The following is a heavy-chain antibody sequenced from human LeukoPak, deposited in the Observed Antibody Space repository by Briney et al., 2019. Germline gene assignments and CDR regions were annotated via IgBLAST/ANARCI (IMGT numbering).Heavy chain of an antibody. CDR3: ARDPSPKRPGGAAAILWLDY. D-gene: IGHD6-13*01. CDR2: ISSSGSTI. Sequence: GGSLRLSCAASGFTFSSYEMNWVRQAPGKGLEWVSYISSSGSTIYYADSVKGRFTISRDNAKNSLYLQMNSLRAEDTAVYYCARDPSPKRPGGAAAILWLDYWGQGTLVTVSS. J-gene: IGHJ4*02. V-gene: IGHV3-48*03. CDR1: GFTFSSYE.